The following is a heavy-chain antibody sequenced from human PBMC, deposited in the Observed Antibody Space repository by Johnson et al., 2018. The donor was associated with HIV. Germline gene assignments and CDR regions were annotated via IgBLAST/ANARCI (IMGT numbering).Heavy chain of an antibody. V-gene: IGHV3-9*01. CDR2: ISWNSDNI. D-gene: IGHD6-19*01. CDR3: AKAYSSGWGALDI. Sequence: LLVESGGGLVQPGRSLRLSCAPSGFTFDDYAMHWVRQAPGKGLEWVSGISWNSDNIAYADSVRGRFTIARDNAKNSLHLQMNSLRAEDTAFYYCAKAYSSGWGALDIWGLGAMVTVSS. CDR1: GFTFDDYA. J-gene: IGHJ3*02.